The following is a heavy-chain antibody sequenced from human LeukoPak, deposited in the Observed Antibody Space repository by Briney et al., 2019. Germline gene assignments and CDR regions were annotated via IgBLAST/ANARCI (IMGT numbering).Heavy chain of an antibody. Sequence: GGSLRLSCAASGFSFSSYGMHWVRQAPGKGLEWVAFVRYDRSDKYYADSVKGRFTISRDNSKNTLYLQMNSLRAEDTAVYYCAKGLVGATRVRYYFDYWGQGTLVTVSS. D-gene: IGHD1-26*01. CDR1: GFSFSSYG. CDR2: VRYDRSDK. V-gene: IGHV3-30*02. J-gene: IGHJ4*02. CDR3: AKGLVGATRVRYYFDY.